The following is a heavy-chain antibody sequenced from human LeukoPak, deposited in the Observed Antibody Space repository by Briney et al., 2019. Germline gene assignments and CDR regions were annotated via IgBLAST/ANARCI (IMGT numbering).Heavy chain of an antibody. CDR2: IYHSGST. CDR3: ARCSIAAAGVDV. D-gene: IGHD6-13*01. J-gene: IGHJ6*02. Sequence: SETLSLTCAVSGGSISSSNWWSWVRQPPGKGLEWIGEIYHSGSTNYNPSLKSRVTISVDTSKNQFSLKLSSVTAADTAVYYCARCSIAAAGVDVWGQGTTVTVSS. CDR1: GGSISSSNW. V-gene: IGHV4-4*02.